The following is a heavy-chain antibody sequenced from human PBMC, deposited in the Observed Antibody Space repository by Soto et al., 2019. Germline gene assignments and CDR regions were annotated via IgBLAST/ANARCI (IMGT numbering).Heavy chain of an antibody. V-gene: IGHV1-24*01. J-gene: IGHJ4*02. CDR2: FDPEDGET. D-gene: IGHD3-22*01. Sequence: ASAQVSCKVSGYTLTELSMHWVRQAPGKGLEWMGGFDPEDGETIYAQKFQGRVTMTEDTSTDTAYMELSSLRSEDTAVYYCATDLPVYYYDSSGYYARHNYWGQGTLVTVSS. CDR1: GYTLTELS. CDR3: ATDLPVYYYDSSGYYARHNY.